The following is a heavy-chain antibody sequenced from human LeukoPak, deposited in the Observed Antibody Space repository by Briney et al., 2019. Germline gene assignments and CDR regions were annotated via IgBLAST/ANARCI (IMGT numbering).Heavy chain of an antibody. V-gene: IGHV1-69*13. J-gene: IGHJ4*02. CDR1: GGTFSSYA. D-gene: IGHD3-22*01. CDR3: ARRPYYDSSGYHDY. CDR2: IIPIFGTA. Sequence: GASVKVSCKASGGTFSSYAISWVRQAPGQGLEWMGGIIPIFGTANYAQKFQGRVTITADESTSTAYMELSSLRSEDTAVYYCARRPYYDSSGYHDYWGQGTLVTVSS.